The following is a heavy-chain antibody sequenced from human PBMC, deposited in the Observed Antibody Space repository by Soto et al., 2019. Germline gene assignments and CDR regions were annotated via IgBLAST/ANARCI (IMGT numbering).Heavy chain of an antibody. Sequence: PGASVKVSCKASGYTFTSYYMHWVRQAPGQGLEWMGIINPSGGSTSYAQKFQGRVTMTRDTSTSTVYMGLSSLRSEDTAVYYCARALQGYDSSGYSYGMDVWGQGATVTVSS. V-gene: IGHV1-46*01. CDR3: ARALQGYDSSGYSYGMDV. J-gene: IGHJ6*02. CDR2: INPSGGST. CDR1: GYTFTSYY. D-gene: IGHD3-22*01.